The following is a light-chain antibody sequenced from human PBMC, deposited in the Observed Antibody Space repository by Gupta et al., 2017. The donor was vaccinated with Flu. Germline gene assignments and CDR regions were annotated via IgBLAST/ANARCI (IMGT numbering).Light chain of an antibody. V-gene: IGLV4-69*01. J-gene: IGLJ2*01. CDR1: SGHSSYA. CDR2: LYSDGSH. Sequence: QLVLTPSPSASSSLGASSKLTCTLNSGHSSYAIAWHQQQPENGPRYLIGLYSDGSHSKGDGIPDGFSGSSSGAERYLTISSLQSEDEADYYCQTWGTGIVVFGGGTKLTVL. CDR3: QTWGTGIVV.